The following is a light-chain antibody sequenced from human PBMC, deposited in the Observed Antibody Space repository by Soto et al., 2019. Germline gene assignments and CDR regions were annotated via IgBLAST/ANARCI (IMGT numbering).Light chain of an antibody. CDR3: SSFTTSNTYV. Sequence: QSVLTQPASVSGSPAQSITISCTGTSSDVGGYNSVSWYQQHPGKAPKLLISEVRHRPSGVSDRFSGSQSANTASLTISGLQAEDEADYYCSSFTTSNTYVFGTGTKVTVL. CDR1: SSDVGGYNS. CDR2: EVR. V-gene: IGLV2-14*01. J-gene: IGLJ1*01.